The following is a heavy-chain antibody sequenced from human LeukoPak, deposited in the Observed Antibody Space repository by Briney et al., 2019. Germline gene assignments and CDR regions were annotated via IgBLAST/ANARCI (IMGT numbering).Heavy chain of an antibody. D-gene: IGHD3-22*01. CDR3: ARGGFYYDSSGYYIY. CDR1: GFTFSSYS. Sequence: GGSLRLSCAASGFTFSSYSMNWVRQAPGKGLEWVSSISSSSSYIYYADSVKGRFTISRDNAKNSLYLQMNSLRAEDTAVYYCARGGFYYDSSGYYIYWGQGTLVTVSS. CDR2: ISSSSSYI. V-gene: IGHV3-21*01. J-gene: IGHJ4*02.